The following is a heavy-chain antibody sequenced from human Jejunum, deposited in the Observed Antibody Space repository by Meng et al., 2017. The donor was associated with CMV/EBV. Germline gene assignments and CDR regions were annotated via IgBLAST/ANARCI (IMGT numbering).Heavy chain of an antibody. Sequence: GFPLNSYGIHWVRQLPGKGLEWVAVLWYDGSRKYFADSVQGRFSISRDDSKNTVYLQMNSLRAEDTAAYYCARDNDGSSHYSQFDYWGQGTLVTVSS. V-gene: IGHV3-33*01. D-gene: IGHD3-22*01. CDR1: GFPLNSYG. CDR3: ARDNDGSSHYSQFDY. CDR2: LWYDGSRK. J-gene: IGHJ4*02.